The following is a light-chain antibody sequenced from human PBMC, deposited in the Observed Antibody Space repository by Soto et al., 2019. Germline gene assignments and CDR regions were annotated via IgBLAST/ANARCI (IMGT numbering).Light chain of an antibody. J-gene: IGKJ1*01. CDR2: EXS. Sequence: ETVLRQSPATLSSFLVDRGTLSCRASQYIKTRFAWYQHRPGQAPRLXIYEXSIRDAGIPARLSASGSGTDFTLPISDVQPEDFALYYCHQRQSWTLTFGQGTKVDIK. CDR1: QYIKTR. V-gene: IGKV3-11*01. CDR3: HQRQSWTLT.